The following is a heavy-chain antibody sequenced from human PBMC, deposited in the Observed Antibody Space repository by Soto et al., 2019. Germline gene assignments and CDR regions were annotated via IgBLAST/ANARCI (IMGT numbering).Heavy chain of an antibody. V-gene: IGHV1-69*02. D-gene: IGHD6-19*01. Sequence: QVQLVQSGAEVKKPGSSVKVSCKASGGTFSSYTISWVRQAPGQGLEWMGRIIPILGIANYAQKFQGRVTITADKSTSTAYMELSSLRSGDTAVYYCARLYSSGWYGGDAFDIWGQGTMVTVSS. J-gene: IGHJ3*02. CDR1: GGTFSSYT. CDR2: IIPILGIA. CDR3: ARLYSSGWYGGDAFDI.